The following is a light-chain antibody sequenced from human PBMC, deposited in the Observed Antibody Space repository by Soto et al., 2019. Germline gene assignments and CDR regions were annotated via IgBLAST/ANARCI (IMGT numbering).Light chain of an antibody. CDR2: GAS. J-gene: IGKJ1*01. V-gene: IGKV3-20*01. CDR3: QQYGSSPRT. Sequence: EIVLTQSPGTLSLSPGERATLSCRASQSVSSSDLAWYQQKPGQAPRLLIYGASSRATGIPDRFSGSGSGKHFTLTVTRLEPEDFAVYYCQQYGSSPRTFGQGTKVEIK. CDR1: QSVSSSD.